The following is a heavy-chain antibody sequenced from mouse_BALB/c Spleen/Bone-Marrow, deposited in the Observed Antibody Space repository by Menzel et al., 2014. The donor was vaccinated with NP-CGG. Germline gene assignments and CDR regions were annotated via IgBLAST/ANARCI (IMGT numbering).Heavy chain of an antibody. CDR3: ARGGHDFSLDY. Sequence: QVQLKESGAEFVMPGASVKMSCKASGYTFTDKWMHWVKQRPGQGLEWIGAIDTSDSYINYNQKFKGKASLTVDASSGTAYMHLSSLTSDDSAVYYCARGGHDFSLDYWGQGTSVIVSS. J-gene: IGHJ4*01. CDR2: IDTSDSYI. V-gene: IGHV1-69*01. D-gene: IGHD2-4*01. CDR1: GYTFTDKW.